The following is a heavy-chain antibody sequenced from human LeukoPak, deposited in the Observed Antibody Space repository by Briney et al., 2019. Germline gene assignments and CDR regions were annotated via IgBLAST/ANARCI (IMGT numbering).Heavy chain of an antibody. J-gene: IGHJ5*02. Sequence: PSETLSLTCTVSGGSISSYSWSWIRQPPGKGLEWIGYIYYDGGTYYNPALNSRVTISIDTSKNQFSLKLNSVTAADTAVYYCARRLCSSLTCNIGPSGNWLDPWGQGTLVTVSS. CDR1: GGSISSYS. CDR2: IYYDGGT. V-gene: IGHV4-59*08. D-gene: IGHD2-2*02. CDR3: ARRLCSSLTCNIGPSGNWLDP.